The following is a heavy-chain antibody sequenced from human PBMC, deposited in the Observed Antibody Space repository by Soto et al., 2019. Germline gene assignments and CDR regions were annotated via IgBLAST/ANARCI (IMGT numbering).Heavy chain of an antibody. CDR2: ISSSGSTI. J-gene: IGHJ6*03. V-gene: IGHV3-11*01. CDR1: GFTFSDYY. Sequence: GGSLRLSCAASGFTFSDYYMSWIRQAPGKGLEWVSYISSSGSTIYYADSVKGRFTISRDNAKNSLYLQMNSLRAEDTAVYYCARVAHPPDIVATIRIRQSYYYMDVWGKGTTVTVSS. D-gene: IGHD5-12*01. CDR3: ARVAHPPDIVATIRIRQSYYYMDV.